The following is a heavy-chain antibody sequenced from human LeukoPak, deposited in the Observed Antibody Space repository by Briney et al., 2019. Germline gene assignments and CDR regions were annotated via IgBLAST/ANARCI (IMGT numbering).Heavy chain of an antibody. CDR1: GGSISSYY. Sequence: PSETLSLTCTVSGGSISSYYWSWIRQPPGEGLEWIGYIYYSGSTNYNPSLKSRVTISVDTSKNQFSLKLSSVTAADTAVYYCARAWEGTYYFDYWGQETLVTDCS. CDR2: IYYSGST. V-gene: IGHV4-59*01. CDR3: ARAWEGTYYFDY. J-gene: IGHJ4*02. D-gene: IGHD1-26*01.